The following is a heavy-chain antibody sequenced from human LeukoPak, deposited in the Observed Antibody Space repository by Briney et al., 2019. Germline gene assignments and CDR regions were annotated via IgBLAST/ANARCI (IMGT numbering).Heavy chain of an antibody. J-gene: IGHJ4*02. CDR2: ISSNGGST. CDR1: GFTFSSYA. Sequence: GSLRLSCSASGFTFSSYAMHWVRQTPGKGLEYVSIISSNGGSTYYAESVKGRFTISRDNSKSTLYLQMSSLRVEDTAVYYCVKDCCCSSTSCYRGGPAFDYWGQGTLVTVSS. CDR3: VKDCCCSSTSCYRGGPAFDY. D-gene: IGHD2-2*01. V-gene: IGHV3-64D*06.